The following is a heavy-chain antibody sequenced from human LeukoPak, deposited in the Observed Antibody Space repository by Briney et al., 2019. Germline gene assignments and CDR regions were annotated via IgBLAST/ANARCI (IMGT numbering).Heavy chain of an antibody. CDR3: AKGGSRGSSWLGVWFDS. CDR1: ESTLVSHA. D-gene: IGHD6-13*01. J-gene: IGHJ5*01. V-gene: IGHV3-23*01. CDR2: ISGRDGTV. Sequence: GGSLRLSCAASESTLVSHAMSWVRQAPGKGLEWVACISGRDGTVHFADSVTGRFSISRDDSKNTVFLHMRSLKGDDTAVYYCAKGGSRGSSWLGVWFDSWGQGALVTVSS.